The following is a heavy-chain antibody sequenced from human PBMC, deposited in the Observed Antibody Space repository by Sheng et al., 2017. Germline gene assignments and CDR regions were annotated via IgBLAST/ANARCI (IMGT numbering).Heavy chain of an antibody. CDR1: VAPSLVSA. D-gene: IGHD6-19*01. V-gene: IGHV4-59*11. CDR2: CTAVGAP. Sequence: QIQLQESGPGLVKPSGALSLTCTVSVAPSLVSAGAGSGSLQGRDWSGLGICTAVGAPTTTPPSESRVTMSVXTSKNQFSLRLASVNAADTAVYYCARAEDSGYYYMDVWGRGTTVTVSS. J-gene: IGHJ6*03. CDR3: ARAEDSGYYYMDV.